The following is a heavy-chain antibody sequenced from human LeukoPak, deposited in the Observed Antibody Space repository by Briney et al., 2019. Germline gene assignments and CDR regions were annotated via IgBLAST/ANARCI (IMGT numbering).Heavy chain of an antibody. V-gene: IGHV4-30-2*01. CDR3: ARGVPAAMSGAFDI. Sequence: SETLSLTCTVSGGSISSGGYYWSWIRQPPGKGLEWIGYIYHSGSTYYNPSLKSRVTISVDRSKNQFSLKLSSVTAADTAVYYCARGVPAAMSGAFDIWGQGTMVTVSS. CDR2: IYHSGST. D-gene: IGHD2-2*01. J-gene: IGHJ3*02. CDR1: GGSISSGGYY.